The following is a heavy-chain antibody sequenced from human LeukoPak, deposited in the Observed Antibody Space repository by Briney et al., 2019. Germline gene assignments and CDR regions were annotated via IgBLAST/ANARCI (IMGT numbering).Heavy chain of an antibody. CDR1: GFTFSSYS. J-gene: IGHJ4*02. D-gene: IGHD3-22*01. Sequence: PGGSLRLSCAASGFTFSSYSMNWVRQAPGKGLEWVSSISSSSSYIYYADSVKGRFTISRDSAKNSLYLQMNSLRAEDTAVYYCARDRSDSSGYYGGYYFDYWGQGTLVTVSS. V-gene: IGHV3-21*01. CDR3: ARDRSDSSGYYGGYYFDY. CDR2: ISSSSSYI.